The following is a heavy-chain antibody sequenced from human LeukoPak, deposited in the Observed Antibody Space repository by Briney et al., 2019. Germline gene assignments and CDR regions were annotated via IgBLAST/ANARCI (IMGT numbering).Heavy chain of an antibody. CDR3: ARDLIAAAAGTGAFDI. Sequence: GASVKVSCKASGYTFTSYDISWVRQAPGQGLEWMGWISAYNGNTNYAQKLQGRVTMTTDTSTSTAYMELRSLRSDDTAVYYCARDLIAAAAGTGAFDIWGQGTMVTVSS. V-gene: IGHV1-18*01. CDR1: GYTFTSYD. D-gene: IGHD6-13*01. J-gene: IGHJ3*02. CDR2: ISAYNGNT.